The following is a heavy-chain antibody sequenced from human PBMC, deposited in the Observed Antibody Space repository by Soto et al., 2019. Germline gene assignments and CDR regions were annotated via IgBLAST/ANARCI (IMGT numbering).Heavy chain of an antibody. J-gene: IGHJ4*02. Sequence: ASVKVSCKASGYTFTIYGINWVRQAPGQGLEWMGWISPDNGNTNYAQKLQGRVTMTTDTSTSTAYMELRSLRSDDTAVYYCARDGVEMATINYFDYWGQGTLVTVPQ. CDR3: ARDGVEMATINYFDY. D-gene: IGHD5-12*01. V-gene: IGHV1-18*01. CDR1: GYTFTIYG. CDR2: ISPDNGNT.